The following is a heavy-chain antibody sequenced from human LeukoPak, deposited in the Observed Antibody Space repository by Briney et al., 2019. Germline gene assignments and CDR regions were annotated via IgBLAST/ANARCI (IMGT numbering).Heavy chain of an antibody. J-gene: IGHJ6*02. D-gene: IGHD2-15*01. CDR3: ARDRANVGGGFPDLHYYYGMDV. CDR1: GFTFSTYS. CDR2: ISSSSSYI. Sequence: GGSLRLSCAASGFTFSTYSMNSVRQAPGKGLEWVSSISSSSSYIYYADSVKARFTISRDNAKNSLYLQMNSLRAEDTAVYYCARDRANVGGGFPDLHYYYGMDVWGQGTTVTVSS. V-gene: IGHV3-21*01.